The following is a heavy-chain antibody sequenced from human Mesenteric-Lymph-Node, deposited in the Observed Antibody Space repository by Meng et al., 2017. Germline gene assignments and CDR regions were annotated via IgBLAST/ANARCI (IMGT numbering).Heavy chain of an antibody. CDR1: GFTFSSYA. Sequence: GESLKISCAASGFTFSSYAMHWVRQAPGKGLEWVAVISYDGSNKYYADSVKGRFTISRDNSKNTLYLQMNSLRAEDTAVYYCARAASLYAVTTSADYWGQGTLVTVSS. CDR2: ISYDGSNK. J-gene: IGHJ4*02. V-gene: IGHV3-30*01. D-gene: IGHD4-17*01. CDR3: ARAASLYAVTTSADY.